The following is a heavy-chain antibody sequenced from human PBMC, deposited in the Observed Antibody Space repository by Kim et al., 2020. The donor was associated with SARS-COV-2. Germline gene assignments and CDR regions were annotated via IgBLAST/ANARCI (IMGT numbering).Heavy chain of an antibody. V-gene: IGHV4-34*01. CDR1: GGSFSGYY. Sequence: SETLSLTCAVYGGSFSGYYWSWIRQPPGKGLEWIGEINHSGSTNYNPSLKSRVTISVDTSKNQFSLKLSSVTAADTAVYYCARGGLRYFDWFNRDAFYI. CDR3: ARGGLRYFDWFNRDAFYI. D-gene: IGHD3-9*01. J-gene: IGHJ3*02. CDR2: INHSGST.